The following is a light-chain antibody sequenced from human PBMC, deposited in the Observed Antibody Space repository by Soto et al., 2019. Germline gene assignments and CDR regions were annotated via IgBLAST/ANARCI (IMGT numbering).Light chain of an antibody. J-gene: IGLJ1*01. CDR1: SSDIGNYNY. CDR3: CSYAGSFIFV. V-gene: IGLV2-11*01. Sequence: QSARTQPRSVSGSPGQSVTISCTGTSSDIGNYNYVSWYQQYPGKAPKLIIYDVSKRPSGIPDRFFGSKFGNTASLTISGLPAADEADYYCCSYAGSFIFVFGTGTKVTV. CDR2: DVS.